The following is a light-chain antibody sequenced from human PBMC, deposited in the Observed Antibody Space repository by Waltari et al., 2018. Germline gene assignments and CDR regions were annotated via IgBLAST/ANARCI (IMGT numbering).Light chain of an antibody. CDR3: QSYDSSLTSGVV. J-gene: IGLJ3*02. Sequence: QSVLTQPPSVSGAPGQRVTISCSGSSSNIGAGHDVHWYQVFPPAAPKLLIYGNSNRPSGVPDRFSGSKAGTSASLAITGLQAEDEADYYCQSYDSSLTSGVVFGGGTKVTVL. V-gene: IGLV1-40*01. CDR1: SSNIGAGHD. CDR2: GNS.